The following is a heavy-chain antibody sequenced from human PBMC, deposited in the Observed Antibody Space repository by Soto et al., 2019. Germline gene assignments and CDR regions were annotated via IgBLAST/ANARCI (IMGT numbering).Heavy chain of an antibody. V-gene: IGHV3-23*01. J-gene: IGHJ4*02. D-gene: IGHD3-10*01. Sequence: GGSLRLSCAASGFTFSSYAMSWVRQAPGKGLEWVSAISGSGGSTYYADSVKGRFTISRDNSKNTLYLQMNSLRAEDTAVYYCATTGYYYGSGSPVGWGQGTLVTVSS. CDR2: ISGSGGST. CDR1: GFTFSSYA. CDR3: ATTGYYYGSGSPVG.